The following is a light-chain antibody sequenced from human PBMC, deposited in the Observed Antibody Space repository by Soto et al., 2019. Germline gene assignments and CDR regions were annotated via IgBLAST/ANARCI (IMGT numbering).Light chain of an antibody. CDR2: GAS. CDR3: QQYNNWPRAT. J-gene: IGKJ4*01. Sequence: EIVMTQSPATLSVSPGDRATLSCRSGQPLNNNVAWYQHKPGQAPRLLIYGASTRATGISARFSGSGSGTEFNLTISSLQSEDFGVYYCQQYNNWPRATFGGGTKVDI. V-gene: IGKV3-15*01. CDR1: QPLNNN.